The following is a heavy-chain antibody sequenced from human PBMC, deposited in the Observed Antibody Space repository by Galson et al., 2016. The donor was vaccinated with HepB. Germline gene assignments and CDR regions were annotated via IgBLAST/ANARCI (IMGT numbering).Heavy chain of an antibody. D-gene: IGHD3-22*01. CDR3: TRDGILHPLGY. Sequence: SLRLSCAGSGFSFGSYWMSWVRQSPGKGLEWVANIKPDGSEKYYVDSVEGRFTISRDNAKNSLYLQMNSLRAEDTALYYCTRDGILHPLGYWGQGTLVTVSS. J-gene: IGHJ4*02. V-gene: IGHV3-7*03. CDR1: GFSFGSYW. CDR2: IKPDGSEK.